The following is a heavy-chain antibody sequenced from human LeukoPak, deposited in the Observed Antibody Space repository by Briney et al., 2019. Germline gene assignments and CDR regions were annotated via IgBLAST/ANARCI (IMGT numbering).Heavy chain of an antibody. J-gene: IGHJ6*03. CDR2: IDYSGGST. Sequence: GGSLRLSCTASGFTLSSYEMSWIRQAPGKGLEWVSSIDYSGGSTYYADSVKGRFTISRDNSKNTLYLQLNSLRGDDTAVYYCAKAATVTTVPYYYYYMDVWGKGTTVTVSS. CDR3: AKAATVTTVPYYYYYMDV. V-gene: IGHV3-23*01. CDR1: GFTLSSYE. D-gene: IGHD4-17*01.